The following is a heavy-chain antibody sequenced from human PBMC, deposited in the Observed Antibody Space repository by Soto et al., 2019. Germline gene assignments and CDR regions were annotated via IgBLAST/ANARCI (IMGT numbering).Heavy chain of an antibody. V-gene: IGHV3-20*04. J-gene: IGHJ4*02. D-gene: IGHD2-21*01. CDR1: GFSLDDYA. Sequence: EVQLVESGGDVVWPGGSLRLSCAASGFSLDDYAMTWVRQAPGKGLEWVSGINWNGGSTGYADSVKGRFTISKDNAKNSLYLQMNNLRVEDTALYYCARGVSYCDYWGRGTLVTVSS. CDR2: INWNGGST. CDR3: ARGVSYCDY.